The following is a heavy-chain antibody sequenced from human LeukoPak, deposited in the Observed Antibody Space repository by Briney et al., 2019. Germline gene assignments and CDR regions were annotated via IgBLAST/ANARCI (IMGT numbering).Heavy chain of an antibody. CDR2: INHSGST. V-gene: IGHV4-34*01. D-gene: IGHD5-18*01. Sequence: SETLSLTCAVYGGSFSGYYWSWIRQPPGKGLEWIGEINHSGSTNYNPSLKSRVTISVDTSKNQFSLKLSSATAADTAVYYCARGRGLYSYGSCYFDYWGQGTLVTVSS. CDR3: ARGRGLYSYGSCYFDY. J-gene: IGHJ4*02. CDR1: GGSFSGYY.